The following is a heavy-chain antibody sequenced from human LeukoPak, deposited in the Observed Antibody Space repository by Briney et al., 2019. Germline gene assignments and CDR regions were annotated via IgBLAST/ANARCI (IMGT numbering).Heavy chain of an antibody. CDR1: GFSFSSYA. Sequence: GRSLRLSCAASGFSFSSYAMHWVRQAPGKGLEWVAVISYAGSNKYYADSVKGRFTISRDNSKSTLYLQMNRLKAEDTAVYYCARDDYGDYGGAFDIWGQGTMVTVSS. CDR3: ARDDYGDYGGAFDI. D-gene: IGHD4-17*01. CDR2: ISYAGSNK. J-gene: IGHJ3*02. V-gene: IGHV3-30*04.